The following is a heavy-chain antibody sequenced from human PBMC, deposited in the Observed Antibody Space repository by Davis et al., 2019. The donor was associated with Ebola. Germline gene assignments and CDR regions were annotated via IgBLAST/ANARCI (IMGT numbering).Heavy chain of an antibody. CDR2: INPSGGST. CDR3: ARDNSGSSGSTPGGY. CDR1: GYTFTSYY. D-gene: IGHD6-19*01. V-gene: IGHV1-46*01. J-gene: IGHJ4*02. Sequence: AASVKVSCKASGYTFTSYYMHWVRQAPGQGLEWMGIINPSGGSTSYAQKFQGRVTMTRDTSTSTVYMELSSLRSEDTAVYYCARDNSGSSGSTPGGYWGQGTLVTVPS.